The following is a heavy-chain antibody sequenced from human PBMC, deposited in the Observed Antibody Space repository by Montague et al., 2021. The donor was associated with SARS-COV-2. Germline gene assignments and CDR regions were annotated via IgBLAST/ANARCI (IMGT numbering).Heavy chain of an antibody. J-gene: IGHJ6*02. V-gene: IGHV4-39*07. D-gene: IGHD3-10*01. Sequence: SETLSLTCTGSCRAIRRRNGYADGRRQPTEKGLEWIGNMYYSGSTYYNPSLKSRVTISIDTSKNQFSLKLGSVTAADTAVYYCARDRPRSYYYDSGTYTWGGYGMDVWGQGTTVAVSS. CDR2: MYYSGST. CDR1: CRAIRRRNGY. CDR3: ARDRPRSYYYDSGTYTWGGYGMDV.